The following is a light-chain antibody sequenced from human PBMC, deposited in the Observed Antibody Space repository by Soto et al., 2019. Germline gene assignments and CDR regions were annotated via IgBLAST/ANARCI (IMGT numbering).Light chain of an antibody. V-gene: IGKV4-1*01. CDR2: WAS. CDR3: QQYYGTPPT. J-gene: IGKJ1*01. CDR1: QSVLYSSNNKNY. Sequence: DIVMTQSPDSLAVSLGERATINCKSSQSVLYSSNNKNYLAWYQQKPGQPPTLLIYWASTRESGVPDRFSGSASGTDFTLTISSLQAADVAVYYCQQYYGTPPTFGQGTKVEIK.